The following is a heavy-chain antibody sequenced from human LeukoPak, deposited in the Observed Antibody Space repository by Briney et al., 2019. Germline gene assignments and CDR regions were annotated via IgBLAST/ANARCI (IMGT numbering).Heavy chain of an antibody. D-gene: IGHD2-15*01. Sequence: ASVKVSCKASGYTFTSYGISWVRQATGQGLEWMGWISAYNGNTNYAQKLQGRVTMTTDTSTSTAYMELRSLRSDDTAVYYCATTSVAFYCSGGSCYSDYYYYMDVWGKGTTVTVSS. CDR2: ISAYNGNT. CDR1: GYTFTSYG. J-gene: IGHJ6*03. V-gene: IGHV1-18*01. CDR3: ATTSVAFYCSGGSCYSDYYYYMDV.